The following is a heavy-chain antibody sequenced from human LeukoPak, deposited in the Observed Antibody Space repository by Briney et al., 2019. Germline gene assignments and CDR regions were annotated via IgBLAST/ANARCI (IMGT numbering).Heavy chain of an antibody. CDR3: ARAVDYYGSGSYYKRWFDP. J-gene: IGHJ5*02. CDR1: GGSISSGDYY. D-gene: IGHD3-10*01. Sequence: SQTLSLTCTVSGGSISSGDYYWSWIRQPPGKGLEWIRYISYSGSTYYNPSLKSRVTISLDTSKNQFSLKLSSVTAADTAVYYCARAVDYYGSGSYYKRWFDPWGQGTLVTVSS. V-gene: IGHV4-30-4*08. CDR2: ISYSGST.